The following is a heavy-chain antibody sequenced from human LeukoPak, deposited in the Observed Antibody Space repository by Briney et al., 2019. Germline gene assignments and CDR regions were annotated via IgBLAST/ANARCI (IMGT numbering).Heavy chain of an antibody. J-gene: IGHJ4*02. CDR2: INHSGST. CDR1: GGSFSGYY. V-gene: IGHV4-34*01. Sequence: SETLSLTCAVYGGSFSGYYWSWIRQPPGKGLEWIGEINHSGSTNHNPSLKSRVTISVDTSKNQFSLKLSSVTAADTAVYYCARRRSSSGYYYWGQGTLVTVSS. CDR3: ARRRSSSGYYY. D-gene: IGHD3-22*01.